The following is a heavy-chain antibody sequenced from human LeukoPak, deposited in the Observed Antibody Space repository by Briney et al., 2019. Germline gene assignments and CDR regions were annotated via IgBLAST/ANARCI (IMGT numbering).Heavy chain of an antibody. CDR3: ARDGGWGYNWFDP. J-gene: IGHJ5*02. Sequence: ASAKVSCKASGYTFINYYIHWVRQAPGQGLEWMGWINPNSGGTIYAQNFQGRVTMTSDTSISTAYMEVTRLRSDDTAVYYCARDGGWGYNWFDPWGQGTLVTVSS. CDR1: GYTFINYY. V-gene: IGHV1-2*02. D-gene: IGHD6-19*01. CDR2: INPNSGGT.